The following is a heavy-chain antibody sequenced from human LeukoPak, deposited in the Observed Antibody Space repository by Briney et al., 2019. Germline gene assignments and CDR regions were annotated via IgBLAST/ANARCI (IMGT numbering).Heavy chain of an antibody. CDR1: GGTFSIYT. D-gene: IGHD3-10*01. Sequence: RASVKVSCKASGGTFSIYTISWVRQAPGQGLEWMGRIIPILGIANYAQKFQGRVTITADKSTTTAYMELSSLRSEDTAVYYCARDFVQYYYGSGSLDYWGQGTLVTVSS. J-gene: IGHJ4*02. CDR2: IIPILGIA. CDR3: ARDFVQYYYGSGSLDY. V-gene: IGHV1-69*04.